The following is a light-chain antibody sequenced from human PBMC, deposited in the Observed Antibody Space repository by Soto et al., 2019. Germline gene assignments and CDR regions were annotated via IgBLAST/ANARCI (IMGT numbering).Light chain of an antibody. CDR1: QSVSSN. Sequence: EILMTQSPVTLSVSPGERATLSCRASQSVSSNLAWYQQKPGQAPSLLIYGAFTRATGIPARFSGTGSGTEFTLTISSLQPEDVATYFCLQDYDFPYTFGQGTKLEI. J-gene: IGKJ2*01. CDR3: LQDYDFPYT. V-gene: IGKV3-15*01. CDR2: GAF.